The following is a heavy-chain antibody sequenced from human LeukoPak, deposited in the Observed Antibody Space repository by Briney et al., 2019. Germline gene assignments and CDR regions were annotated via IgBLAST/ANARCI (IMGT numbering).Heavy chain of an antibody. D-gene: IGHD2-15*01. CDR3: AREFGYADDYFDY. CDR1: GFIFSKNG. J-gene: IGHJ4*02. V-gene: IGHV3-30*03. CDR2: ISYDGSNK. Sequence: GGSLRLSCAASGFIFSKNGMHWVRQAPGKGLEWVAVISYDGSNKYYADSVKGRFTISRDNSKNTLYLQMNSLRAEDTAVYYCAREFGYADDYFDYWGQGTLVTVSS.